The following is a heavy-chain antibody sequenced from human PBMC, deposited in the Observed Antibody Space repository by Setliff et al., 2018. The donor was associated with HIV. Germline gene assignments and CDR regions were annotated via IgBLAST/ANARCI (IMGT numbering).Heavy chain of an antibody. J-gene: IGHJ4*02. CDR3: ARGSLKGDFSLDY. V-gene: IGHV4-34*01. CDR2: INHSGST. D-gene: IGHD2-21*02. CDR1: GGSFSGYY. Sequence: SETLSLTCAVYGGSFSGYYWSWIRQPPGKGLEWIGEINHSGSTNYNPPLKSRASMLADTAKNQVSLRVTSVTAADSAVYYCARGSLKGDFSLDYWGLGILVTVSS.